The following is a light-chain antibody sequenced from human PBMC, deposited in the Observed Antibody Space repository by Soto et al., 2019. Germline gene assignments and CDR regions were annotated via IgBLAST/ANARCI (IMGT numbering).Light chain of an antibody. V-gene: IGLV2-14*01. CDR3: SSYAGNNNYV. Sequence: QSVLTQPASVSGSPGQSITISCTGTRSDVGGYNSVCWHQQHPGKAPKLIIYEVSNRPSGISDRFSASKSGNTASLTISGLQADDEADYYCSSYAGNNNYVFGTGTKVTVL. CDR2: EVS. J-gene: IGLJ1*01. CDR1: RSDVGGYNS.